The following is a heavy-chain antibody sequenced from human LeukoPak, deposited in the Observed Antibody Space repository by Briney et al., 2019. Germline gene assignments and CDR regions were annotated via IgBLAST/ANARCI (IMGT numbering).Heavy chain of an antibody. CDR1: GYTFIDYY. D-gene: IGHD3-10*01. J-gene: IGHJ5*02. CDR2: INPNSGGT. CDR3: ARGPMVRGGSYNWFAP. Sequence: ASVTVSYKASGYTFIDYYMHWVRQAPGQGREWMGWINPNSGGTNYAQKFQGRGTMTRDTTISTAYMELRRERSDDTAVYYCARGPMVRGGSYNWFAPWGQGTLVTVSS. V-gene: IGHV1-2*02.